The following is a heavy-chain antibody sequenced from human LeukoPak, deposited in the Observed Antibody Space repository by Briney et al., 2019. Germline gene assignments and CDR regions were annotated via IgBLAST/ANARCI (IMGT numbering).Heavy chain of an antibody. CDR2: INHSGSS. V-gene: IGHV4-34*01. Sequence: SETLPLTCAVYGGSFSAYYWTWIRQPPGKGLEWIGEINHSGSSNYNSSLRSRVTISVDTSYKQFSLRLSSVTAADTAVYYCAPRGDIEHSYVYGKWFDPWGQGTRVTVSS. CDR3: APRGDIEHSYVYGKWFDP. CDR1: GGSFSAYY. D-gene: IGHD5-18*01. J-gene: IGHJ5*02.